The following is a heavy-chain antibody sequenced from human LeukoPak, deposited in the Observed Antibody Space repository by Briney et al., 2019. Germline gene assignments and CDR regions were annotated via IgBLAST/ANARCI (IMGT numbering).Heavy chain of an antibody. CDR1: AGSISSSDYY. J-gene: IGHJ4*02. CDR2: ICYSGTT. Sequence: SETLSLTCTVSAGSISSSDYYWSWIRQRPGKGLEWIGYICYSGTTYYNPSLKSRITISVDTSKNQFSLKLSSVTAADTAVYYCASYQDYGDYAYFDYWGQGTLVTVSS. D-gene: IGHD4-17*01. V-gene: IGHV4-31*03. CDR3: ASYQDYGDYAYFDY.